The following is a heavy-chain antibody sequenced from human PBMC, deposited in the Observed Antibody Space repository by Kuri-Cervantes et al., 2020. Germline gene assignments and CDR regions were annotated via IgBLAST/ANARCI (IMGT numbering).Heavy chain of an antibody. CDR2: ISGSSSTI. CDR1: GFTFSSYS. Sequence: GGSLRLSCAASGFTFSSYSMSWVRQAPGKGLEWVSYISGSSSTIYYADSVKGRFTISRDNAKNSLYLQMNSLRDEDTAVYYCARAAAGPRYFQHWGQGTLVTVSS. CDR3: ARAAAGPRYFQH. J-gene: IGHJ1*01. V-gene: IGHV3-48*02. D-gene: IGHD6-13*01.